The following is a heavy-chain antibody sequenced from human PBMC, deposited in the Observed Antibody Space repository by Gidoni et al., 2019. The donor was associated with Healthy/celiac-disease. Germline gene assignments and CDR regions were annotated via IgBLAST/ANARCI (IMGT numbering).Heavy chain of an antibody. Sequence: QVQLQESGPGLVKPSQTLSLTCTVSGRPIISAGYYWSWIRQHPGKGLEWIGYIYYSGSTYYNPSLKSRVTISVDTSKNQFSLKLSSVTAADTAVYYCARARGCSGGSCYTYYYYGMDVWGQGTTVTVSS. CDR2: IYYSGST. D-gene: IGHD2-15*01. CDR3: ARARGCSGGSCYTYYYYGMDV. J-gene: IGHJ6*02. V-gene: IGHV4-31*03. CDR1: GRPIISAGYY.